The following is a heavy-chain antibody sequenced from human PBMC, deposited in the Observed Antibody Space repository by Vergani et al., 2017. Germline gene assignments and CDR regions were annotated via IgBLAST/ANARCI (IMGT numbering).Heavy chain of an antibody. CDR1: GFTFSSYA. Sequence: EVQLLESGGDLVQPGGSVRLSCAASGFTFSSYAMSWVRQAPGKGLEWVSAISGSGGSTYYADSVKGRFTISRDNSKNTLYLQMNSLRAEDTAVYYCAXDRSSSGYANAFDIWGQGTMVTVSS. D-gene: IGHD3-22*01. CDR2: ISGSGGST. V-gene: IGHV3-23*01. CDR3: AXDRSSSGYANAFDI. J-gene: IGHJ3*02.